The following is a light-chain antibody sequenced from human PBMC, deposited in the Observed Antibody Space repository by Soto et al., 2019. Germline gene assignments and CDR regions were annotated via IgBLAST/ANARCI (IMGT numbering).Light chain of an antibody. J-gene: IGLJ2*01. V-gene: IGLV3-9*01. CDR3: QVRGSSVV. CDR2: RDT. CDR1: NIGSKN. Sequence: SYELTQPLSVSVALGQTARITCGGNNIGSKNVHWYQQKPGQAPVLVIYRDTNRPSGIPERFSGSNSGNTATLTISRAQAGDEADYYCQVRGSSVVFGGGTKLTVL.